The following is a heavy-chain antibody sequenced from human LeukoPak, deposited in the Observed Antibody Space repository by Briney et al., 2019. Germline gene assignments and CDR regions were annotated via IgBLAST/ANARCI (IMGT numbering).Heavy chain of an antibody. Sequence: EASVKVSCKASGYTFTSYGISWVRQAPGQGLEWMGWISAYNGNTNYAQKLQGRVTMTTDTSTSTAYMELRSLRSDDTAVYYCARDPSVRRQVAGPNDAFDIWGQGTMVTVSS. J-gene: IGHJ3*02. V-gene: IGHV1-18*01. CDR1: GYTFTSYG. CDR3: ARDPSVRRQVAGPNDAFDI. CDR2: ISAYNGNT. D-gene: IGHD6-19*01.